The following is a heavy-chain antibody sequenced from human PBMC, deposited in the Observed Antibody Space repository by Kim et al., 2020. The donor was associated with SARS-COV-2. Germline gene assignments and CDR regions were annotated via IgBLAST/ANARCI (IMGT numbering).Heavy chain of an antibody. V-gene: IGHV4-31*03. D-gene: IGHD3-22*01. Sequence: SETLSLTCTVSGGSLNSGGFYWSWIRQHPGRGLEWIGCVYHSGITYYTPSLKSRVTISMDTSKNEFSLNLNSVSAAGTAVYFCVRNHHYDSDGYTGIFDSWGQGALVTVSS. CDR2: VYHSGIT. CDR1: GGSLNSGGFY. J-gene: IGHJ4*02. CDR3: VRNHHYDSDGYTGIFDS.